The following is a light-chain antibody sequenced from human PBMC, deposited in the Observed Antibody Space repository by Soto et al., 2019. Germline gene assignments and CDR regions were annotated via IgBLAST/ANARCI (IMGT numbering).Light chain of an antibody. Sequence: EIVLTQSPATLSLSPGERATLSCRASQSVSNYLAWYQQKPGQAPRLLIYDASNRATGIPARFSGSGSGTDFTLTISSLEPEDVAVYYCQQRSNWPPYTFGQGTKLDIK. V-gene: IGKV3-11*01. J-gene: IGKJ2*01. CDR1: QSVSNY. CDR2: DAS. CDR3: QQRSNWPPYT.